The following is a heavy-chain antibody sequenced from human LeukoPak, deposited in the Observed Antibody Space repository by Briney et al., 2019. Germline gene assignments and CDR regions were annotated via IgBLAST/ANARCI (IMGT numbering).Heavy chain of an antibody. CDR2: IYYSGST. D-gene: IGHD3-22*01. J-gene: IGHJ4*02. CDR3: ARHGRGSSGYLLD. Sequence: SETLSLTCTVSGGSISSYYWSRIRQPPGKGLEWIGYIYYSGSTNYNPSLKSRVTISVDTSKYQFSLKLSSVTAADTAVYYCARHGRGSSGYLLDWGQGTLVTVSS. V-gene: IGHV4-59*08. CDR1: GGSISSYY.